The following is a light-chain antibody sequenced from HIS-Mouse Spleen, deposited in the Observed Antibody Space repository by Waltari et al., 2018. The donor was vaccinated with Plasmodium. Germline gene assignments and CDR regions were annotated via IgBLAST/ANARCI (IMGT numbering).Light chain of an antibody. Sequence: DIQMTQSHYSLSASVGDRVTITCRASQSISSYLHGYQQKPWKAPNLLIYAASSLQSGVPSRFSGSGSGTDFTLTISSLQPEDFATYYCQQSYSTPQLTFGGGTKVEIK. CDR3: QQSYSTPQLT. CDR2: AAS. CDR1: QSISSY. J-gene: IGKJ4*01. V-gene: IGKV1-39*01.